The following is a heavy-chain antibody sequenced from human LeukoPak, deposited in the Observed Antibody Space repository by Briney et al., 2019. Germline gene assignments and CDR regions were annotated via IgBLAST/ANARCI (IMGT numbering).Heavy chain of an antibody. V-gene: IGHV3-21*01. CDR1: GFTFSSYS. Sequence: PGGSPRLSCAASGFTFSSYSMNWVRQAPGKGLEWVSFISSGSIYIYYADSVKGRFTISRDNAKNSLYLQMNSLRVEDTAVYYCASSSSGHDYWGQGTLVTVSS. D-gene: IGHD6-19*01. J-gene: IGHJ4*02. CDR2: ISSGSIYI. CDR3: ASSSSGHDY.